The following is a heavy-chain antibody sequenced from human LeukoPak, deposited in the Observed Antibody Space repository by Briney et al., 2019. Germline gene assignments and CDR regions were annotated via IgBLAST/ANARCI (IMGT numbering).Heavy chain of an antibody. Sequence: GGSLRLSCAASGFTFSSYSMDWVRQAPGKGLEWISYISPSGTTMYYVDSVKGRFIISRDNAKDSLYLQMNSLRVEDTAVYYCARDPRGPDYWGQGTLVTVPS. CDR2: ISPSGTTM. CDR1: GFTFSSYS. J-gene: IGHJ4*02. V-gene: IGHV3-48*04. CDR3: ARDPRGPDY.